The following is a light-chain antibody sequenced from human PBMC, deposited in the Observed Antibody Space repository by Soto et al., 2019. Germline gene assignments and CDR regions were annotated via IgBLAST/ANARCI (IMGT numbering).Light chain of an antibody. Sequence: EIVLTQSPGTLSLSPGERATLSCRASQSISSSLAWHQQKPGQAPRLLIYGASSRATGIPDRFSGSGSGTDFTLIISRLEPEDFAVYYCQQYGSSPITFGQGTRLEIK. J-gene: IGKJ5*01. CDR2: GAS. CDR3: QQYGSSPIT. V-gene: IGKV3-20*01. CDR1: QSISSS.